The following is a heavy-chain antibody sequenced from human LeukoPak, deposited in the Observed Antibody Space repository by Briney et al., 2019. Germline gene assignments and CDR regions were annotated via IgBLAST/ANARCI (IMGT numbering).Heavy chain of an antibody. CDR2: IYYSGST. Sequence: KASETLSLTCTVSGGSISSYYWSWIRQPPGKGLEWIGYIYYSGSTNYNPSLKSRVTISVDTSKNQFSLKLSSVTAADTAVYYCARGVHDYSNYNWFDPWGQGTLVTVSS. CDR1: GGSISSYY. CDR3: ARGVHDYSNYNWFDP. V-gene: IGHV4-59*01. J-gene: IGHJ5*02. D-gene: IGHD4-11*01.